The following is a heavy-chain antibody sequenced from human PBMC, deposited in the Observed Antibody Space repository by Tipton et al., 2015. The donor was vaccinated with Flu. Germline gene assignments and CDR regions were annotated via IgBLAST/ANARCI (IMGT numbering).Heavy chain of an antibody. J-gene: IGHJ4*02. Sequence: TLSLTCTASSGSIRSTNYFCAWIRQPPGKGLELIGSIYPSGTPYYNPSLKSRVTISVDTSESQFSLKLRSVTAADTAVYYCARLSYYDVDLKNFYFDYWGQGALVTVSS. V-gene: IGHV4-39*01. CDR3: ARLSYYDVDLKNFYFDY. CDR2: IYPSGTP. CDR1: SGSIRSTNYF. D-gene: IGHD3-10*02.